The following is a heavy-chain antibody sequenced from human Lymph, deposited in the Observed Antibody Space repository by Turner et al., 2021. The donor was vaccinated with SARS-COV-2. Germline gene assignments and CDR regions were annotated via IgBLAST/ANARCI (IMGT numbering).Heavy chain of an antibody. CDR2: ISSSSSYI. D-gene: IGHD4-17*01. CDR1: GFTFSSYS. V-gene: IGHV3-21*01. Sequence: EVQLVESGGGLVKPGGSLRLSCAASGFTFSSYSMHWVRQAPGKGLEWVSSISSSSSYIYYADSVKGRFTISRDNAKNSLYLQMNSLRAEDTAVYYCARGDYGDYGTVYFDYWGQGTLVTVSS. J-gene: IGHJ4*02. CDR3: ARGDYGDYGTVYFDY.